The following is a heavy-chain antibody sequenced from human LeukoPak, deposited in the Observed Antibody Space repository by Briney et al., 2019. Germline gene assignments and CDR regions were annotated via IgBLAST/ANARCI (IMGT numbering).Heavy chain of an antibody. Sequence: SETLSLTCTVSGGSISSYYLSWIRQPAGKGLEWIGRIYSRGTTYNPSLKERLIMSADTTTNNFSLLQHSVIPENTAVYYCARVGLRTAAGPVGGRYYYYMDVWGKGTTVTVSS. V-gene: IGHV4-4*07. CDR2: IYSRGT. CDR3: ARVGLRTAAGPVGGRYYYYMDV. D-gene: IGHD6-13*01. CDR1: GGSISSYY. J-gene: IGHJ6*03.